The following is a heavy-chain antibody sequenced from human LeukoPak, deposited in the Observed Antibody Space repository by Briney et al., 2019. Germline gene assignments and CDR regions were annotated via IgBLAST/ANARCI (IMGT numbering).Heavy chain of an antibody. V-gene: IGHV3-21*01. CDR1: GFTFSSYS. Sequence: GGSLRLSCAASGFTFSSYSMNWVRQAPGKGLEWVSSISSSSSYIYYADSVKGRFTISRDNAKNPLYLQMNSLRAEDTAVYYCARETKYSSGVTVSFDYWGQGTLVTVSS. D-gene: IGHD6-19*01. J-gene: IGHJ4*02. CDR3: ARETKYSSGVTVSFDY. CDR2: ISSSSSYI.